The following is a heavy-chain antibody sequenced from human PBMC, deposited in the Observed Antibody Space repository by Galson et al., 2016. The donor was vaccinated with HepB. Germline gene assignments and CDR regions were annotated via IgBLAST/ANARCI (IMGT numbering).Heavy chain of an antibody. Sequence: LRLSCAASGFTFSSYAMSWVRQAPGKGLEWVSTVSGTGGSTYFGDSVKGRFTIPRDNSKNTLFLQMNNLRVEDTAVYYCVDPTGHWGQGTRVTVSS. V-gene: IGHV3-23*01. CDR3: VDPTGH. CDR2: VSGTGGST. CDR1: GFTFSSYA. D-gene: IGHD1-14*01. J-gene: IGHJ4*02.